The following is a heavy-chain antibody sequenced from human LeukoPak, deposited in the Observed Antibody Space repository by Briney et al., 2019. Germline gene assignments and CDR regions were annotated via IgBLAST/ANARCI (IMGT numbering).Heavy chain of an antibody. CDR2: ISTRGNT. D-gene: IGHD1-26*01. V-gene: IGHV4-4*07. Sequence: SETLSLTCSVSGGSISNFYWSWIRQPAGKGLEWIGRISTRGNTDYNPSLKSRVTLSVDTSKNQFSLKLTSVTAADTAVYYCARDVGATPGYFDYWGQGTLVTVSS. CDR1: GGSISNFY. J-gene: IGHJ4*02. CDR3: ARDVGATPGYFDY.